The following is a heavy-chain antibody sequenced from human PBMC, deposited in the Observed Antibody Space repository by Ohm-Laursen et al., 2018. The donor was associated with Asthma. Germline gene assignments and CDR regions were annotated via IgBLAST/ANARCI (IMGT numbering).Heavy chain of an antibody. CDR2: IWYDGSNK. J-gene: IGHJ4*02. Sequence: SLRLSCTASGLTFSSFAMSWVRQAPGKGLEWVAVIWYDGSNKYYADSVKGRFTISRDNSKNTLYLQMNSLRAEDTAVYYCAKDSSEVVAADEYWGQGTLVTVSS. CDR3: AKDSSEVVAADEY. V-gene: IGHV3-33*06. CDR1: GLTFSSFA. D-gene: IGHD2-15*01.